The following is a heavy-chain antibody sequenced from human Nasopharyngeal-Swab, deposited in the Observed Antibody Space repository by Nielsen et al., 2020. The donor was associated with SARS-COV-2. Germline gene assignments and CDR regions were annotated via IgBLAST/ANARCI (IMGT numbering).Heavy chain of an antibody. Sequence: SETLSLTCTVSNGSINSYYWSWIRQPPGKGLEWIGYIYFSGSTSYNPSLKSRVTMSVDTSKHQFSLNLSSVTAADTAVYYCARSWEYTEAAFDIWGQGTLVTVSS. CDR2: IYFSGST. J-gene: IGHJ3*02. CDR3: ARSWEYTEAAFDI. V-gene: IGHV4-59*08. CDR1: NGSINSYY. D-gene: IGHD6-6*01.